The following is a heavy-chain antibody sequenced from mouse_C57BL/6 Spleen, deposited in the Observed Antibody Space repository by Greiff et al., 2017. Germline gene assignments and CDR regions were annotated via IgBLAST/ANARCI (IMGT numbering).Heavy chain of an antibody. CDR1: GSTFTSYW. CDR3: ARLVIYYYGSSYDFDV. V-gene: IGHV1-50*01. CDR2: IDPSDSYT. Sequence: VQLQQPGAELVKPGASVQLSCKASGSTFTSYWMQWVKQRPGQGLEWIGEIDPSDSYTNYNQKFKGKATLTVDTSSSTAYMQLSSLTSEDSAVYYCARLVIYYYGSSYDFDVWGTGTTVTVSS. D-gene: IGHD1-1*01. J-gene: IGHJ1*03.